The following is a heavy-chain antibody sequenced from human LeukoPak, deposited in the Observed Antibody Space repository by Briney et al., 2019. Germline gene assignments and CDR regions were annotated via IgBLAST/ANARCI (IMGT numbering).Heavy chain of an antibody. CDR2: IYHSGST. D-gene: IGHD2-21*02. V-gene: IGHV4-30-2*01. CDR1: GGSISSGGYP. CDR3: ARSYCGGDCYTQNWFDP. Sequence: SQTLSLTCAVSGGSISSGGYPWSWIRRPPGKGLEWIGYIYHSGSTYYNPSLKSRVTISVDRSKNQFSLKLSSVTAADTAVYYCARSYCGGDCYTQNWFDPWGQGTLVTVSS. J-gene: IGHJ5*02.